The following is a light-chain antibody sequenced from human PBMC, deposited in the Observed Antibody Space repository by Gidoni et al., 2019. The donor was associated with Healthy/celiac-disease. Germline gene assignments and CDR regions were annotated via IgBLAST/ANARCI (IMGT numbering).Light chain of an antibody. Sequence: IVMPQSPSSLPVTPGGPASISCRSSQSLLLSNGYNYFDWYLQKPGQSPQLLTYLGSNRASGVPDRFSGSGSGTDCTLKISRVEAEDVGVYYCMQALQTPKTFGQGTKVEIK. CDR2: LGS. CDR3: MQALQTPKT. V-gene: IGKV2-28*01. J-gene: IGKJ1*01. CDR1: QSLLLSNGYNY.